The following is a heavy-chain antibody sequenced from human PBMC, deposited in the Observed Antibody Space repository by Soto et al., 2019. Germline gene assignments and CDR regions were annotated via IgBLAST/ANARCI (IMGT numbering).Heavy chain of an antibody. CDR3: ARGGSGSSWPMDAFDI. J-gene: IGHJ3*02. Sequence: GGSLRLSCAASGFTFSSYGMHWVHQAPGKGLEWVAVIWYDGSNKYYADSVKGRFTISRDNSKNTLYLQMNSLRAEDTAVYYCARGGSGSSWPMDAFDIWGQGTMVTVSS. D-gene: IGHD6-13*01. CDR1: GFTFSSYG. V-gene: IGHV3-33*08. CDR2: IWYDGSNK.